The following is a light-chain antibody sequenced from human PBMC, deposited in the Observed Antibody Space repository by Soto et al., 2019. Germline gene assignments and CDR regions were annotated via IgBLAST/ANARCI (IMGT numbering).Light chain of an antibody. Sequence: YRASQSVSSYLAWYQQKPGQAPRLLIYDASTRATGIPARFSGSGSGRECHLTYISVQPEDSATYYCGLPASFLIPCAQGTRLET. J-gene: IGKJ5*01. V-gene: IGKV3-11*02. CDR3: GLPASFLIP. CDR2: DAS. CDR1: QSVSSY.